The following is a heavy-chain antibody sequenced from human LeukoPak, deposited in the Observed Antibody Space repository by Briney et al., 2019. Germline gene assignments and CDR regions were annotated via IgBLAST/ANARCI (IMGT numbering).Heavy chain of an antibody. D-gene: IGHD6-13*01. CDR2: ISSSSSLI. CDR1: GFTFSYYS. Sequence: PGGYLRRSCAASGFTFSYYSMNWVRQAPGRGLEWVSCISSSSSLIFYSDSVRGRFTISRDNAKNLLYLHMNSLRVEDTAVYYCAKVDRGGYSSSPDPYYNYYMNVWGKGTTVTVSS. J-gene: IGHJ6*03. V-gene: IGHV3-21*01. CDR3: AKVDRGGYSSSPDPYYNYYMNV.